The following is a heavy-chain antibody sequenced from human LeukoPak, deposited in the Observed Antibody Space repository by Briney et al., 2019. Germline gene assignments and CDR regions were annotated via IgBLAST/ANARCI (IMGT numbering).Heavy chain of an antibody. J-gene: IGHJ3*02. V-gene: IGHV3-23*01. Sequence: GGSLRLSCIASGFTFANYAMTWVRQAPGKGGECVSAICGSGADTYYADAVKGRFTVSRDDSKNTLFLRMNSLRVEDTATYYCVKDRESHNGIWDAFDIWGQGTMVTVSS. CDR2: ICGSGADT. CDR3: VKDRESHNGIWDAFDI. CDR1: GFTFANYA. D-gene: IGHD1-26*01.